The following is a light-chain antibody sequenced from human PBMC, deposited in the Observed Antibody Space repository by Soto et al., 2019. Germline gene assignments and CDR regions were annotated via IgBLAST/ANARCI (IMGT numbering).Light chain of an antibody. CDR1: SSDVGAYNY. CDR3: SSRTKRHPYV. CDR2: DVT. Sequence: QSVLTQPASVSGSPGQSITISCTGTSSDVGAYNYVSWYQQHPGKAPKLMIYDVTNRPSGVSNRFSGSKSDNTASLTISGLQAEDEADYFCSSRTKRHPYVCGTGTRSPS. J-gene: IGLJ1*01. V-gene: IGLV2-14*01.